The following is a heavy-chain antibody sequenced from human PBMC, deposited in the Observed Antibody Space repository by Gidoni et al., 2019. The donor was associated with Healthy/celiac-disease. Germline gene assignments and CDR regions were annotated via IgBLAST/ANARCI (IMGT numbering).Heavy chain of an antibody. CDR3: ATDSVRLYAAMVRGVDCEFADY. Sequence: QEQLVESGGGEREPGRCRRRAGEAAGVTTSSEGTQGERQAPDKGLEGVAVISYYGSNTYYADSVKGRFTISRDNSKNPLSLQMNSLSAEYTAVYYCATDSVRLYAAMVRGVDCEFADYWGQGTLVTVSS. D-gene: IGHD3-10*01. J-gene: IGHJ4*02. CDR1: GVTTSSEG. V-gene: IGHV3-30*03. CDR2: ISYYGSNT.